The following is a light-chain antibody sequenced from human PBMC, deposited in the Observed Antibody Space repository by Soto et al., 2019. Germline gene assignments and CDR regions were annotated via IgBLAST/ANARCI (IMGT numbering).Light chain of an antibody. CDR2: DAS. V-gene: IGKV1-5*01. CDR3: QQYSSYWT. Sequence: DIQMTQSPCTLSASVGDRVTITCRASQNIRTWLSWYQQKPGKAPNLLIFDASSLHSGVPSRFSGSGSGTEFTLTISSLQPDDFATYYCQQYSSYWTFAQGTKVDIK. CDR1: QNIRTW. J-gene: IGKJ1*01.